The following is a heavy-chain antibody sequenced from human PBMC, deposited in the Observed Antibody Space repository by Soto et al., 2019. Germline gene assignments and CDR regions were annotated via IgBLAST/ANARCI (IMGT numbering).Heavy chain of an antibody. CDR3: ACIFSGGYSYGFYYYGMDV. V-gene: IGHV4-39*01. CDR2: TFYSGTT. Sequence: SQTLSRPYSVSAFPISSSGPYRRRNRQPIGKGLVGTGSTFYSGTTYYNPSLKSRVTISVDTSKNQFSLKLSSVTAADTAVYYCACIFSGGYSYGFYYYGMDVWGPGTTVS. CDR1: AFPISSSGPY. J-gene: IGHJ6*02. D-gene: IGHD5-18*01.